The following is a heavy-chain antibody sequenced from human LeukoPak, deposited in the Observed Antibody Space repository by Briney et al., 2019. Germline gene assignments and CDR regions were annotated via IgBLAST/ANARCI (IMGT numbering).Heavy chain of an antibody. CDR2: IIPIFGTA. D-gene: IGHD4-23*01. Sequence: ASVKVSCKASGGTFSSYAISWVRQAPGQGLEWMGGIIPIFGTANYAQKFQGRVTITTDESTSTAYMELSSLRSEDTAVYYCARIESPYHGGNSYGFDYWGQGTLVTVSS. J-gene: IGHJ4*02. CDR3: ARIESPYHGGNSYGFDY. CDR1: GGTFSSYA. V-gene: IGHV1-69*05.